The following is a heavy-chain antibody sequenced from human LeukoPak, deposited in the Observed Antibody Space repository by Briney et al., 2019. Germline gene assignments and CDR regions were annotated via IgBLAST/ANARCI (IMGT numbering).Heavy chain of an antibody. Sequence: PGRSLRLSCAASGFTFSSYGMHWVRQAPGKGLEWVAVISYDGSNKYYADSVKGRFTISRDNSKNTLYLQMNSLRAEDTAVYYCAKALPRIVGATEGVDCWGQGTLVTVSS. CDR2: ISYDGSNK. D-gene: IGHD1-26*01. V-gene: IGHV3-30*18. CDR1: GFTFSSYG. J-gene: IGHJ4*02. CDR3: AKALPRIVGATEGVDC.